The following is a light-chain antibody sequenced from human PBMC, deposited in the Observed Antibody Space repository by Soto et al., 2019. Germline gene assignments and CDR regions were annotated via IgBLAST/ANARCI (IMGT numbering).Light chain of an antibody. J-gene: IGKJ2*01. V-gene: IGKV1-39*01. CDR2: GAS. CDR3: QQYNSYSA. CDR1: ETIATY. Sequence: DIQMTQSPSSLSASVGDRVTISCRASETIATYLNWYQQKPGRVPEVLIYGASRLQRGVPSRFTGSGYGINFTLTISSLQPDDFATYYCQQYNSYSAFGQGTKLEIK.